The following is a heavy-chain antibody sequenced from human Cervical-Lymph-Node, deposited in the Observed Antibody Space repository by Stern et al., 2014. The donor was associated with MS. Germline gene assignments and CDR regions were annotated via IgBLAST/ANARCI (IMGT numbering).Heavy chain of an antibody. J-gene: IGHJ5*02. CDR1: GGTFSSSYA. CDR2: IIPILGLA. V-gene: IGHV1-69*09. Sequence: VQLVESGAEVKKPGSSVNVSCKASGGTFSSSYAITWMRQAPGQGLEWMGRIIPILGLAYYAQKFHGRVTITADTSTSTAYMGLSSLRSEDTAVYYCARGVVSNRAAATLHNLFDPWGQGTLVTVSS. CDR3: ARGVVSNRAAATLHNLFDP. D-gene: IGHD2-15*01.